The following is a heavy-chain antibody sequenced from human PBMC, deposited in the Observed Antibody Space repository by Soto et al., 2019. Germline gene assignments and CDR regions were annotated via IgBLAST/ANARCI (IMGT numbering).Heavy chain of an antibody. CDR1: GFTFSNYA. CDR2: ITGTGDAT. J-gene: IGHJ4*02. D-gene: IGHD1-7*01. CDR3: ARDRNYPRDQFDS. V-gene: IGHV3-23*01. Sequence: PGGSLRLSCAASGFTFSNYAMSWVRQAPGRGLDWVSAITGTGDATWYPDSVKGRFTISKDKSKNMVYLQMNSLRAEDTAIYYCARDRNYPRDQFDSRGQGTLVTVSS.